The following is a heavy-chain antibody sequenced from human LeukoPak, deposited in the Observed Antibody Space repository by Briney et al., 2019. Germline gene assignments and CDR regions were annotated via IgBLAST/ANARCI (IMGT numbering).Heavy chain of an antibody. Sequence: GRPLRLSCAASGFTFSSYGMHWVRQAPGKGLEWVAVISYDGSNKYYADSVKGRFTISRDNSKNTLYLQMNSLRAEDTAVYYCAKVLPSVYGDYVGMDVWGQGTTVTVSS. CDR3: AKVLPSVYGDYVGMDV. V-gene: IGHV3-30*18. J-gene: IGHJ6*02. CDR2: ISYDGSNK. D-gene: IGHD4-17*01. CDR1: GFTFSSYG.